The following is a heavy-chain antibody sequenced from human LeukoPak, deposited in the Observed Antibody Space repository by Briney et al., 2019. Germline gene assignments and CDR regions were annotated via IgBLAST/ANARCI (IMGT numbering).Heavy chain of an antibody. V-gene: IGHV3-23*01. D-gene: IGHD1-14*01. CDR1: GFTFSSYA. J-gene: IGHJ6*02. CDR3: AKEGSPGKTGAYYYYGMDV. Sequence: PGGSLRLSCAASGFTFSSYAMSWVRQAPGKGLEWVSVISGSGGNTYYADSVKGRFTISRDNSKNTLYLQMNSLRAEDTAVYYCAKEGSPGKTGAYYYYGMDVWGQGTTVTVSS. CDR2: ISGSGGNT.